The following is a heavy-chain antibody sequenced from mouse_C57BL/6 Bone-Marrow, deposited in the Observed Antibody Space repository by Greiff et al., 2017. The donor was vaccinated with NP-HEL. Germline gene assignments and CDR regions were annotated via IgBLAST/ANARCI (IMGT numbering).Heavy chain of an antibody. J-gene: IGHJ3*01. D-gene: IGHD2-4*01. Sequence: EVMLVESGGDLVKPGGSLKLSCAASGFTFSRYGMSWVRQTPDKRLEWVATISSGGSYTYYPDSVKGRFTISRDNAKNTLYLQMSSLKSEDTAMYYCASPYDYDVAWFAYWGQGTLVTVSA. CDR2: ISSGGSYT. CDR1: GFTFSRYG. V-gene: IGHV5-6*01. CDR3: ASPYDYDVAWFAY.